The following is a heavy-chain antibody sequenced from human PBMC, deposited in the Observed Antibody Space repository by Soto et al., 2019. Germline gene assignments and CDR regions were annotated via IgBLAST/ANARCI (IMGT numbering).Heavy chain of an antibody. CDR2: INPNSGGT. CDR3: ARAPQTTVTTLYDY. J-gene: IGHJ4*02. D-gene: IGHD4-4*01. Sequence: ASVKVSCKASGYTFTGYYMHWVRQAPGQGLKWMGWINPNSGGTNYAQKFQGWVTMTRDTSISTAYMELSRLRSDDTAVYYCARAPQTTVTTLYDYWGQGTLVTVSS. CDR1: GYTFTGYY. V-gene: IGHV1-2*04.